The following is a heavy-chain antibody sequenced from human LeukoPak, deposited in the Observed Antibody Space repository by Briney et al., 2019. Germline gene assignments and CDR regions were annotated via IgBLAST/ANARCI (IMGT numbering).Heavy chain of an antibody. Sequence: GGSLRLSCVASGFTFSSFAMTWVRQAPGKGLEWVSSISDNGGRIYHADSVKGRFTISRDNAKNTLYLQMNSLRAEDTAVYYCARGVMSIPYWGQGTLVTVSS. CDR3: ARGVMSIPY. J-gene: IGHJ4*02. V-gene: IGHV3-23*01. CDR1: GFTFSSFA. CDR2: ISDNGGRI. D-gene: IGHD3-16*01.